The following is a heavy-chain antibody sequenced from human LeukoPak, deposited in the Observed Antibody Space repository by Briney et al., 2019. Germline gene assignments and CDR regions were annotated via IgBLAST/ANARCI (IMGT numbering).Heavy chain of an antibody. J-gene: IGHJ4*02. CDR3: AKDSFRGRYYFDY. D-gene: IGHD3-16*01. CDR1: GISLSTYG. V-gene: IGHV3-30*02. Sequence: PGGSLRLSCAAPGISLSTYGMHWVRQAPGKGLEWVAFIWFDGSTKNYADSVKGRFTISRDNSKNTLYLQMNSLRLEDTAVYFCAKDSFRGRYYFDYWGQGTLVTVSS. CDR2: IWFDGSTK.